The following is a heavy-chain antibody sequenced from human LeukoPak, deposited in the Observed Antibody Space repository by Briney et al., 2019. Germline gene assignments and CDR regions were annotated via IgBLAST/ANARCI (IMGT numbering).Heavy chain of an antibody. CDR1: GFTFSNYG. D-gene: IGHD2-21*02. V-gene: IGHV3-33*01. CDR2: IWYDGSNK. J-gene: IGHJ4*02. CDR3: ARVSPAIVVVTGTGGPDY. Sequence: PGGSLRLSCAASGFTFSNYGIHWVRQAPGKGLEWVAVIWYDGSNKYYADSVKGRFTISRDNSKNTVYLQMNSLRAEDTAVYYCARVSPAIVVVTGTGGPDYWDQGTLVTVSS.